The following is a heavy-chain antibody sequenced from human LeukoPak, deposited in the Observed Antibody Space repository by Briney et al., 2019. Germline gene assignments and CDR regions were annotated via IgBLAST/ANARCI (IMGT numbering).Heavy chain of an antibody. J-gene: IGHJ4*02. Sequence: SETLSLTCTVSGGSISSYYWSWILQPPGKGLEWIGYIYCSGSTNYNPSLKSRVTISGDTSKNQFSLKLSSVTAADTAVYYCARSVEQSYGYDYWGQGTLVTVSS. D-gene: IGHD5-18*01. CDR3: ARSVEQSYGYDY. CDR2: IYCSGST. CDR1: GGSISSYY. V-gene: IGHV4-59*01.